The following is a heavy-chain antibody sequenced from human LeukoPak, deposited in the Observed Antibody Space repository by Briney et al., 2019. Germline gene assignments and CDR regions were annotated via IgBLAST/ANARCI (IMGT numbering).Heavy chain of an antibody. CDR3: ARQNSYYYYGMDV. V-gene: IGHV4-59*08. Sequence: SETLSLTCTVSGDSISSYSWSWVRQPPGKGLEWIGYIYYSGSTNYNPSLKSRVTISVDMSKNQFSLKLSSVTAADTAAYYCARQNSYYYYGMDVWGQGTTVTVSS. CDR1: GDSISSYS. CDR2: IYYSGST. J-gene: IGHJ6*02.